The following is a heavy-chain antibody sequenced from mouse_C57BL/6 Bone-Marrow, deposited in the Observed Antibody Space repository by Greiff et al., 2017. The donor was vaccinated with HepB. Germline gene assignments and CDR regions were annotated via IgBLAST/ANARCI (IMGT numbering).Heavy chain of an antibody. CDR2: ISGGGGNT. Sequence: VKLVESGGGLVKPGGSLKLSCAASGFTFSSYTMSWVRQTPEKRLEWVATISGGGGNTYYPDSVKGRFTSSRDNAKKTLYRQMSSLRSEDTALYYCARGHLRLRYLDYWGQGTTLTVSS. CDR1: GFTFSSYT. D-gene: IGHD3-2*02. CDR3: ARGHLRLRYLDY. J-gene: IGHJ2*01. V-gene: IGHV5-9*01.